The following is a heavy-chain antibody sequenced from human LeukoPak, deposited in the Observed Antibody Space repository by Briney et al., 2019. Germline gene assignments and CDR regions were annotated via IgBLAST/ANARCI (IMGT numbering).Heavy chain of an antibody. J-gene: IGHJ4*02. CDR2: IYSGGST. CDR3: AREGLGVVVVPAAIPWFDY. V-gene: IGHV3-66*01. D-gene: IGHD2-2*01. Sequence: PGGSLRLSCAASGFTVSSNYMSWVRQAPGKGLEWASVIYSGGSTYYADSVKGRFTISRDNAKNSLYLQMNSLRAEDTAVYYCAREGLGVVVVPAAIPWFDYWGQGTLVTVSS. CDR1: GFTVSSNY.